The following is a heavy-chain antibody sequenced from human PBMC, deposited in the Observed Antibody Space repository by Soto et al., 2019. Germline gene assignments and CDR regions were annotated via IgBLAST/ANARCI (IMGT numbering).Heavy chain of an antibody. J-gene: IGHJ6*03. D-gene: IGHD6-6*01. V-gene: IGHV4-39*01. Sequence: QLQLQESGPGLVKPSETLSLTCTVSGGSISSSSYYWGWIRQPPGKGLEWIGSIYYSGSTYYNPSLKSRVTISVDTSKNQFSLKLSSVTAADTAVYYCARLPRTAARRSYYYYYHMDVWGKGTTVTVSS. CDR3: ARLPRTAARRSYYYYYHMDV. CDR2: IYYSGST. CDR1: GGSISSSSYY.